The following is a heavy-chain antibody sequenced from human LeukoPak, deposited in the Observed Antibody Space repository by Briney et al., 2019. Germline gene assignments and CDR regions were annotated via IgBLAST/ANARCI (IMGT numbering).Heavy chain of an antibody. CDR1: GFTFSSSG. J-gene: IGHJ5*02. V-gene: IGHV3-30*18. CDR2: ISYDGSNK. CDR3: AKDRVIYLNWFDP. D-gene: IGHD2-21*01. Sequence: PGGSLRLSCAASGFTFSSSGMHWVRQAPGRGLEWVALISYDGSNKLYADSVKGRFTISRDNSKNTLYLQMNSLRAEDTAVYYCAKDRVIYLNWFDPWGQGTLVTVSS.